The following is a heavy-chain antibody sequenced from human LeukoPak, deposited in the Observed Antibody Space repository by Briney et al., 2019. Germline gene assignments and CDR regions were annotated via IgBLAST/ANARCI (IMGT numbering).Heavy chain of an antibody. Sequence: ASVKVSCKVSGYTLTELSMHWVRQAPGKGLERMGGFDPEDGETIYAQKFQGRVTMTEDTSTDTAYMELSSLRSEDTAVYYCATGDIVATILGYFDYWGQGTLVTVSS. CDR2: FDPEDGET. J-gene: IGHJ4*02. V-gene: IGHV1-24*01. D-gene: IGHD5-12*01. CDR1: GYTLTELS. CDR3: ATGDIVATILGYFDY.